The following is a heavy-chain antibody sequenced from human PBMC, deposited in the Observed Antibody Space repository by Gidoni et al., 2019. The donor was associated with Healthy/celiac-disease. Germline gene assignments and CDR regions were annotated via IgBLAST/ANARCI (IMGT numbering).Heavy chain of an antibody. CDR3: ARDPMTFGYSIPVGYDY. CDR1: GFPFSSYS. CDR2: ISSSSSTI. V-gene: IGHV3-48*02. D-gene: IGHD6-13*01. J-gene: IGHJ4*02. Sequence: EVQLVESGGGLVQPGGSLRLSCAASGFPFSSYSMNWVRQAPGKGLEWVSYISSSSSTIYYADSVKGRFTISRDNAKNSLYLQMNSLRDEDTAVYYCARDPMTFGYSIPVGYDYWGQGTLVTVSS.